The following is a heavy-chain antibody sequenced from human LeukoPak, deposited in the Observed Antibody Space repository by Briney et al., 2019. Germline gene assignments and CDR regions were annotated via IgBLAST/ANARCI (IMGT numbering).Heavy chain of an antibody. D-gene: IGHD3-16*02. J-gene: IGHJ5*02. CDR2: INHCGST. Sequence: PSETLSLTCAVYDGSFSGYYWSWIRQPTGKGLEWIGEINHCGSTNCNPSLKSRVTISVDTSKNQFSPKPSSVTAADTAVYYCARAAYYVWGSYRSLEGFDPWGQGTLVTVSS. CDR3: ARAAYYVWGSYRSLEGFDP. CDR1: DGSFSGYY. V-gene: IGHV4-34*01.